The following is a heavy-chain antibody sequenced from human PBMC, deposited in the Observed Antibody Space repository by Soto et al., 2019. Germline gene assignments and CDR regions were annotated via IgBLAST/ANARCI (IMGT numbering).Heavy chain of an antibody. D-gene: IGHD2-2*02. CDR3: AREDCSSTSCYISPGRYYYYYGMDV. V-gene: IGHV1-2*02. CDR2: INPNSGGT. J-gene: IGHJ6*02. Sequence: ASVKVSCKASGYTFTGYYMHWVRQAPGQGLEWMGWINPNSGGTNYAQKLQGRVTMTTDTSTSTAYMELRSLRSDDTAVYYCAREDCSSTSCYISPGRYYYYYGMDVWGQGTTVTVSS. CDR1: GYTFTGYY.